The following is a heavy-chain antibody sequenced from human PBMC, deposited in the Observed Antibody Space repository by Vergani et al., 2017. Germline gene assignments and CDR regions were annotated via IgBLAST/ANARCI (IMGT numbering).Heavy chain of an antibody. J-gene: IGHJ5*02. CDR3: AREQGYYYDSSGYYVRLNWFDP. CDR1: GYTFTGYY. Sequence: QVQLVQSGAEVKKPGASVKVSCKASGYTFTGYYMHWVRQAPGQGLEWMGWINPSGGSTSYAQKFQGRVTMTRDTSTSPVYMELSSLRSEDTAVYYCAREQGYYYDSSGYYVRLNWFDPWGQGTLVTVSS. D-gene: IGHD3-22*01. CDR2: INPSGGST. V-gene: IGHV1-46*01.